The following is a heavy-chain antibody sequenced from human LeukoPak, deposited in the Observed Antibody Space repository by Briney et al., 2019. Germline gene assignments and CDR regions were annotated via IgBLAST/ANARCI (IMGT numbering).Heavy chain of an antibody. V-gene: IGHV3-74*01. D-gene: IGHD2-21*02. CDR3: ARVPAQNIVVVTHDAFYI. Sequence: PGGSLRLSCAASGFTFSSYWMHWVRQAPGKGLVWVSRINSDGSSTSYADSVKGRFTISRDNAKNTLYLQMNSLRAEDTAVYYCARVPAQNIVVVTHDAFYIWGQGTMVADSS. CDR1: GFTFSSYW. CDR2: INSDGSST. J-gene: IGHJ3*02.